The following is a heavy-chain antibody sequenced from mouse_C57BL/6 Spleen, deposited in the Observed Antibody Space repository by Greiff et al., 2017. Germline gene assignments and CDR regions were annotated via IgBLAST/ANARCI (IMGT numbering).Heavy chain of an antibody. D-gene: IGHD1-1*02. CDR1: GYSITSGYY. J-gene: IGHJ4*01. Sequence: EVKLLESGPGLVKPSQSLSLTCSVPGYSITSGYYWNWIRQFPGNKLEWMGYISYDGSNNYNPSLKNRISITRDTSKNQFFLKLNSVTTKDTATYYCARDGNYTMDYWGQGTSVTVSS. CDR2: ISYDGSN. V-gene: IGHV3-6*01. CDR3: ARDGNYTMDY.